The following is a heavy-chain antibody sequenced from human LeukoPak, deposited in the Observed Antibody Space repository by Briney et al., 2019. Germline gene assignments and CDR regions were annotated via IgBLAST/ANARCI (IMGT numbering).Heavy chain of an antibody. CDR2: ISGSGGST. Sequence: GGSLRLSCAASGFTFSSYAMSWVRQAPGKGLEWVSAISGSGGSTYYADSVKGRFTISRDNSKTTLYLQMNSLGAEDTALYYCAKYYYDGDTYSFDYWGQGTLVTVSS. D-gene: IGHD3-22*01. CDR1: GFTFSSYA. J-gene: IGHJ4*02. CDR3: AKYYYDGDTYSFDY. V-gene: IGHV3-23*01.